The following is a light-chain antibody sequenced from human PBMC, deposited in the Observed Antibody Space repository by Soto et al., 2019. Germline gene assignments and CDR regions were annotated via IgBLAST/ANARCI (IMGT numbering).Light chain of an antibody. J-gene: IGLJ3*02. CDR1: NSDVGTSKY. CDR3: NSYTFTTTPVL. CDR2: DVS. V-gene: IGLV2-14*03. Sequence: QSALSQPASVSGSPGQSITISCTGTNSDVGTSKYVSWYQQHPGRAPKLLIYDVSTRPSWVSARFSGSKSGNTASLTISGLQAEDEAHYYCNSYTFTTTPVLFGGGTKVTVL.